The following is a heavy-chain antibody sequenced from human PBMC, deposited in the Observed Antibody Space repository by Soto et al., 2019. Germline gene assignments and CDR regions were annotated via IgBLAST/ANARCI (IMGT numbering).Heavy chain of an antibody. J-gene: IGHJ4*02. CDR3: ARDSREYSSAPLPAMNY. V-gene: IGHV1-18*01. D-gene: IGHD6-19*01. CDR2: ISAYNGNT. CDR1: GYTFTSYG. Sequence: QVQLVQSGAEVKKPGASVKVSCKASGYTFTSYGISWVRQAPGQGLAWMGWISAYNGNTNYAQKLQGRVTMTTDTSTSTAYMELRSLRSDDTAVYYCARDSREYSSAPLPAMNYWGQGTLVTVSS.